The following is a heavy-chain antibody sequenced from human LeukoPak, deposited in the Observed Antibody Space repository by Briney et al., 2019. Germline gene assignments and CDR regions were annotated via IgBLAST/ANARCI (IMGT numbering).Heavy chain of an antibody. CDR1: GFTFNGSA. Sequence: PGGSLRLSCAASGFTFNGSAMHWVRQASGKGLEGVGRIRSKAYIYATSYAASVKGRFTISRDDSKNTAYLQMNSLKTEDTAVYYCTRLVERPYYGMDVWGQGTTVTVSS. CDR2: IRSKAYIYAT. D-gene: IGHD1-1*01. V-gene: IGHV3-73*01. CDR3: TRLVERPYYGMDV. J-gene: IGHJ6*02.